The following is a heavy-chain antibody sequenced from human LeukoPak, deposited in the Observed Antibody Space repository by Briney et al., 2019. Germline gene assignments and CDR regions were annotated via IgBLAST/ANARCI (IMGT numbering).Heavy chain of an antibody. V-gene: IGHV3-23*01. CDR3: AKGGEGSGSYSAEIDY. CDR1: GFTFSSYA. Sequence: GGSLRLSCAASGFTFSSYAMGWVRQAPGKGLEWVSAISGSGGSTYYADSVKGRFTISRDNSKNTLYLQMNSLRAEDTAVYYCAKGGEGSGSYSAEIDYWGQGTLVTVSS. J-gene: IGHJ4*02. CDR2: ISGSGGST. D-gene: IGHD3-10*01.